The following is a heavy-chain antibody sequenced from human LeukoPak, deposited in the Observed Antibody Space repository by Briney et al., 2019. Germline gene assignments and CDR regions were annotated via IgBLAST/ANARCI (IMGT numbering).Heavy chain of an antibody. D-gene: IGHD1-1*01. CDR2: ISASGGST. CDR1: GFTFSSSA. J-gene: IGHJ4*02. CDR3: AREVLGTASAFDY. Sequence: GGSLRLSCAASGFTFSSSAMSWVRQVPGKGLEWVSGISASGGSTYYADSVRGRFTISRDNSKNTLYVQMNSLRADDTAVYYCAREVLGTASAFDYWGQGTLVTVSS. V-gene: IGHV3-23*01.